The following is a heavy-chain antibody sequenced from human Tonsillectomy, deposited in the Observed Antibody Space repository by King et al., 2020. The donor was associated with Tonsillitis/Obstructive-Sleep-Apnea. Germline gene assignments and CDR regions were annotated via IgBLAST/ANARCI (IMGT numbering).Heavy chain of an antibody. V-gene: IGHV4-59*01. CDR3: ARVVYQLLGDYYYYMDV. J-gene: IGHJ6*03. D-gene: IGHD2-2*01. CDR2: IYYSGST. CDR1: GGSISSYY. Sequence: QLQESGPGLVKPSETLSLTCIVSGGSISSYYWSWIRQPPGKGLEWIGYIYYSGSTNYNPSLKSRVTISVDTSKNQFSLQLSSVTAADTAVYYCARVVYQLLGDYYYYMDVWGKGTTVTVSS.